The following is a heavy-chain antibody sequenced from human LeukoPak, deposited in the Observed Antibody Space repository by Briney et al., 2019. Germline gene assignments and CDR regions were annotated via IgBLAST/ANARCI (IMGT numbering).Heavy chain of an antibody. Sequence: GGSLRLSCAASGFTFSSYGMHWVRQAPGKGLEWVAVISYDGSNEYYADSVKGRFTISRDNSKNTLYLQMSSLRAEDTAVYYCASAPPMGGRAFDIWGQGTMVTVSS. V-gene: IGHV3-30*03. CDR3: ASAPPMGGRAFDI. D-gene: IGHD3-16*01. CDR2: ISYDGSNE. CDR1: GFTFSSYG. J-gene: IGHJ3*02.